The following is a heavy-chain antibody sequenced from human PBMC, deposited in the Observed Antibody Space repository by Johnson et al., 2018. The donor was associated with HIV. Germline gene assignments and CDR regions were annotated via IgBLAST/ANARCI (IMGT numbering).Heavy chain of an antibody. J-gene: IGHJ3*02. V-gene: IGHV3-15*01. D-gene: IGHD5-24*01. CDR2: IKSKTDGGTT. Sequence: VQLVESGGGLVKPGGSLRLSCAASGFTFSNAWMSWVRQAPGKGLERVGRIKSKTDGGTTDYAAPVKGRFTISRDDSKNTLYLQMNSLRAEDTAVFYCAREMAWEDAFDIWGQGTMVTVSS. CDR3: AREMAWEDAFDI. CDR1: GFTFSNAW.